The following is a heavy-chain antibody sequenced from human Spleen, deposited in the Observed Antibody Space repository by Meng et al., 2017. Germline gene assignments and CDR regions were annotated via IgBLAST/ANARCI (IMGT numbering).Heavy chain of an antibody. CDR1: GYTFTSYG. CDR2: INTYNGKT. V-gene: IGHV1-18*01. Sequence: QVQLVQAGAGVKKPGASVKVSCKASGYTFTSYGISWVRQAPGQGLEWLGWINTYNGKTDYAQKFQGRVTMTADTSTRTAYMELRSLRSDDTAVYYCATRGNPYLNCWGQGTLVTVSS. J-gene: IGHJ4*02. CDR3: ATRGNPYLNC.